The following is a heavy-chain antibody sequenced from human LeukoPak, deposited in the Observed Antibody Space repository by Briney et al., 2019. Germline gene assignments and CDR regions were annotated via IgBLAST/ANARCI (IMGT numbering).Heavy chain of an antibody. D-gene: IGHD6-13*01. CDR2: IYHSGST. J-gene: IGHJ6*02. CDR1: GGSISSGGYS. Sequence: SETLSLTCAVSGGSISSGGYSWSWLRQPPGQGLEWIGYIYHSGSTYYNPSLKSRVTISVDRSKNQFSLKLSSVTAADTAVYYCARGGIAAAGNCYYGMDVWGQGTTVAVSS. CDR3: ARGGIAAAGNCYYGMDV. V-gene: IGHV4-30-2*01.